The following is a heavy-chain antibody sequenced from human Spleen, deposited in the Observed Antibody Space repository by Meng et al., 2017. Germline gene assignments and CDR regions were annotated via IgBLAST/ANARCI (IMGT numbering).Heavy chain of an antibody. D-gene: IGHD6-13*01. Sequence: GESLKISCKGSGYSFSTYWIAWVRQMPGKGLEWMGVIYPGDSDTRYSPSFQGQVTISADKSISTAYLQWSSLKASDTAMYYCATRGPHSSSWYTVDYWGQGTLVTVSS. CDR3: ATRGPHSSSWYTVDY. J-gene: IGHJ4*02. CDR1: GYSFSTYW. CDR2: IYPGDSDT. V-gene: IGHV5-51*01.